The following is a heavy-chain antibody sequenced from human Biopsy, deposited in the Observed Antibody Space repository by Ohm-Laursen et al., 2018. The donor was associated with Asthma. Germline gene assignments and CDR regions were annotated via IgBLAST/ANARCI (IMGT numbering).Heavy chain of an antibody. CDR2: ISVYNGNT. D-gene: IGHD3-10*01. V-gene: IGHV1-18*01. J-gene: IGHJ6*02. CDR1: GYTFNSAG. CDR3: ARAVDYSHYYGIDV. Sequence: GSSVKVSCKTSGYTFNSAGITWVRQAPGQGLEWTGWISVYNGNTKVARKLQDRVTMITDTSTSTAYMELRSLRSDDTAVYFCARAVDYSHYYGIDVWGQGTTVTVS.